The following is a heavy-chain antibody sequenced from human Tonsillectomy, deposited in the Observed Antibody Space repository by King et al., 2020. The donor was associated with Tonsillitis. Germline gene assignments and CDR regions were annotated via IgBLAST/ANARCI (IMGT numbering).Heavy chain of an antibody. CDR2: IKSKTDGGTK. J-gene: IGHJ3*02. Sequence: VQLVESGGGLVKPGGSLRLSCAASGFTFSNAWMSWVRQAPGKGLEWVGRIKSKTDGGTKEYAAPVKGRFTISRDDSKNKMYLHMNSLKTEDTAVYYCTTVREYGDYFGVDAFDIWGQGTMVTVSS. CDR1: GFTFSNAW. CDR3: TTVREYGDYFGVDAFDI. V-gene: IGHV3-15*01. D-gene: IGHD4-17*01.